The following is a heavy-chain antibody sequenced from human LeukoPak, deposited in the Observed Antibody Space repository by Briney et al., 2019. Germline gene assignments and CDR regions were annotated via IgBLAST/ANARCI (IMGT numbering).Heavy chain of an antibody. CDR1: GITLSNYG. Sequence: GGSLRLSCGVSGITLSNYGMSWVRQPPGKGLEWVAGLSGSAGGTNYADSVKGRFTISRDNSKNTLFLQMDRLRAEDTAVYFCAKRGVVVRVFLVGFHKEAYYFDSWGQGAQVTVSS. V-gene: IGHV3-23*01. CDR3: AKRGVVVRVFLVGFHKEAYYFDS. J-gene: IGHJ4*02. D-gene: IGHD3-16*02. CDR2: LSGSAGGT.